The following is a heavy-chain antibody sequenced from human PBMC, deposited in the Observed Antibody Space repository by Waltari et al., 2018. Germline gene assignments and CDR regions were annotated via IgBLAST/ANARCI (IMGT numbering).Heavy chain of an antibody. V-gene: IGHV4-4*07. Sequence: QVHLRESGPGLVKPSETLFLTCNVPSDSFKTSYWAWIRQSAGMRLERIGRIYSTGSTRYNPSLGGRVTISIDTSQNQISLRLTSVTVADTAVYFCARDRIAVSGSPPLSYNWFDFWGQGTRVAVSS. D-gene: IGHD6-19*01. CDR3: ARDRIAVSGSPPLSYNWFDF. CDR2: IYSTGST. CDR1: SDSFKTSY. J-gene: IGHJ5*01.